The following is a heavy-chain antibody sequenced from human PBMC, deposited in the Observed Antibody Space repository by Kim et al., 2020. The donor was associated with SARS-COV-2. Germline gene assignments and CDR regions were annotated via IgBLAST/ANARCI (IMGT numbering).Heavy chain of an antibody. V-gene: IGHV6-1*01. D-gene: IGHD4-17*01. Sequence: SQTLSLTCAISGDRVSSDSAAWNWIRPSPSRGLEWLGRTYYRSKWYYDYAVSVKSRITINPDTSKNQFSLQLNSVTPEDTAVYYCTRDRFGLRGDFDYWGQATLVTVSS. CDR2: TYYRSKWYY. CDR3: TRDRFGLRGDFDY. J-gene: IGHJ4*02. CDR1: GDRVSSDSAA.